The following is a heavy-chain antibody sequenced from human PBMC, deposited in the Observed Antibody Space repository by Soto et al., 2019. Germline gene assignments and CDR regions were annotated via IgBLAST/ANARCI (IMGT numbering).Heavy chain of an antibody. Sequence: LRLSCAASKFTFSNYIMNWVRQAPGKGLEWVSYISSSGSTIYYADSVKGRFTISRDNAENSLYLQMNSLRDEDTAVYYCARGGFGEQTYYYYGMDVWGQGTTVTVSS. CDR2: ISSSGSTI. J-gene: IGHJ6*02. D-gene: IGHD3-10*01. CDR1: KFTFSNYI. CDR3: ARGGFGEQTYYYYGMDV. V-gene: IGHV3-48*02.